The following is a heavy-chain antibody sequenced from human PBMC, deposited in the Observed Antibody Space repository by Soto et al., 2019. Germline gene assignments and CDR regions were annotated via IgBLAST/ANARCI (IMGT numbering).Heavy chain of an antibody. V-gene: IGHV4-39*01. D-gene: IGHD3-10*01. J-gene: IGHJ5*01. Sequence: PSATLSLTCSVSGASINNFAYYWGWIRQPPGKGLEWIGTVYYNENTYYNPSLRSRVAISVDTDKNQFSLNLRSVTAADTAVYFCARRERYYGSPGWFDPWGQGTLVTVSS. CDR2: VYYNENT. CDR1: GASINNFAYY. CDR3: ARRERYYGSPGWFDP.